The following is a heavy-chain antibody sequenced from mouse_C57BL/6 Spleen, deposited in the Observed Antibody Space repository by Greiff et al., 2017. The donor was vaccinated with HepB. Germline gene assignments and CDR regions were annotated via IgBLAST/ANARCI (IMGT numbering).Heavy chain of an antibody. CDR1: GFTFSDYG. Sequence: EVQLQESGGGLVKPGGSLKLSCAASGFTFSDYGMHWVRQAPEKGLEWVAYISSGSSTIYYADTVKGRFTISRDNAKNTLFLQMTSLRSEDTAMYYCASPYGYAMDYWGQGTSVTVSS. V-gene: IGHV5-17*01. J-gene: IGHJ4*01. D-gene: IGHD2-10*02. CDR3: ASPYGYAMDY. CDR2: ISSGSSTI.